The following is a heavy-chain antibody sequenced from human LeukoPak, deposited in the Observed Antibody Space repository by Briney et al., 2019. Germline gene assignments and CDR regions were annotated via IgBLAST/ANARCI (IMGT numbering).Heavy chain of an antibody. CDR2: IYHSGST. Sequence: SETLSLTCTVSGYSINSGYYWGRIRQPPGKGLEWIGSIYHSGSTYYNPSLKSRVTISVDTSKNQFSLKLSSVTAADTAVYYCARVLKGRAPFDYWGQGTLVTVSS. J-gene: IGHJ4*02. CDR1: GYSINSGYY. CDR3: ARVLKGRAPFDY. V-gene: IGHV4-38-2*02.